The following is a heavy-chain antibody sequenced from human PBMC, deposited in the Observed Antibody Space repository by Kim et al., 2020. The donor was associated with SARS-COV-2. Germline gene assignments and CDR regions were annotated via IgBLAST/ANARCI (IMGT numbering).Heavy chain of an antibody. J-gene: IGHJ6*02. D-gene: IGHD2-15*01. V-gene: IGHV3-53*01. CDR2: IYSGGST. CDR3: AREVAYTTSTPYYYYYGMDV. CDR1: GFTVSSNY. Sequence: GGSLRLSCAASGFTVSSNYMSWVRQAQGKGLEWVSVIYSGGSTYYADSVKCRFTISRDNSKNTLYLQMNILRAEDTAVYYCAREVAYTTSTPYYYYYGMDVWGQGTTVPVSS.